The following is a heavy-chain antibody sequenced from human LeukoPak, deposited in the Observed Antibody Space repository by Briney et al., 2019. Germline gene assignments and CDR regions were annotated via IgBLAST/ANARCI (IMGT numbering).Heavy chain of an antibody. CDR1: GGSISSYY. CDR2: IYTSGST. J-gene: IGHJ4*02. Sequence: PSETLSLTCTVSGGSISSYYWSWIRQPAGKGLEWIGRIYTSGSTNYNPSLKSRVTMSVDTSKNQFSLKLSSVTAADTAVYYCAGGPPVHYDSSGSDTALDYWGQGTLVTVSS. D-gene: IGHD3-22*01. V-gene: IGHV4-4*07. CDR3: AGGPPVHYDSSGSDTALDY.